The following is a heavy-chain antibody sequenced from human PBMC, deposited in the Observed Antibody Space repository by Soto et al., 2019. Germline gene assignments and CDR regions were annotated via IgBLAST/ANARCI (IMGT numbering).Heavy chain of an antibody. Sequence: GASVKVSCKASGYTFTSYAMHWVRQAPGQRLEWMGWINAGNGNTKYSQKFQGRVTITRDTSASTAYMELSSLRSEDTAVYYCARAGSGSYYYYYYGMDVWGQGTTVTVSS. J-gene: IGHJ6*02. CDR3: ARAGSGSYYYYYYGMDV. D-gene: IGHD3-10*01. V-gene: IGHV1-3*01. CDR2: INAGNGNT. CDR1: GYTFTSYA.